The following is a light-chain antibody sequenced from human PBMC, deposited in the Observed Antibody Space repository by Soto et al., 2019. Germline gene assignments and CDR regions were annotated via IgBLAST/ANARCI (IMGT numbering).Light chain of an antibody. V-gene: IGKV3-15*01. J-gene: IGKJ2*01. CDR2: AAS. CDR1: QSVGIN. CDR3: QQYNDWPPGSA. Sequence: ETVMTQSPATLSVSPGERITLSCRASQSVGINLAWYQQKPGQAPRLLIYAASSRATSIPARFIGDGSGTEFTLTISSLPSEDFAVYYCQQYNDWPPGSAFGQGTKLEIK.